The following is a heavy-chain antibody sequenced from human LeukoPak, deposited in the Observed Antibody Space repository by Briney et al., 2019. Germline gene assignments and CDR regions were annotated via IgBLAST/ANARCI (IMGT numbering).Heavy chain of an antibody. CDR3: ARQLVDTAMVAGDY. CDR2: IYYSGST. D-gene: IGHD5-18*01. J-gene: IGHJ4*02. Sequence: SETLSLTCTVSGGSISSSSYYWGWIRQPPGKGLEWIGSIYYSGSTYYNPSLKSRVTISVDTSKNQFSLKLSSVTAADTAVYYCARQLVDTAMVAGDYWGQVTLVTVSS. V-gene: IGHV4-39*01. CDR1: GGSISSSSYY.